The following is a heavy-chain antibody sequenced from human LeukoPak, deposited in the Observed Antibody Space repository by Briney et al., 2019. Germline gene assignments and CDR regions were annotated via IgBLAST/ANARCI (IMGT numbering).Heavy chain of an antibody. CDR3: ARLLGESTIYDL. V-gene: IGHV3-21*01. J-gene: IGHJ5*02. D-gene: IGHD3-16*01. CDR2: ISSLSNYI. CDR1: GFTFSGDF. Sequence: GGSLRLSCAASGFTFSGDFMNWVRQAPGKGLQWVSSISSLSNYIYYADSVKGRFIISRGNAENSVSLQMNSLRDEDTAMYYYARLLGESTIYDLWGQGTLVTVSS.